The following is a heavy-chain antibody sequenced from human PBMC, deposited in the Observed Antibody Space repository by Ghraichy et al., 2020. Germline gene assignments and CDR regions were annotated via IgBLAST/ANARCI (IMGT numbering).Heavy chain of an antibody. V-gene: IGHV4-61*01. D-gene: IGHD5-24*01. CDR1: GGSVSSGSYY. CDR3: ARMAGSYPHYFDY. CDR2: IYYSGST. Sequence: SETLSLTCTVSGGSVSSGSYYWIWIRQPPGKGLEWIGYIYYSGSTNYNPSLKSRVTISVDTSKNQFSLKLSSVTAADTAVYYCARMAGSYPHYFDYWGQGTLVTVSS. J-gene: IGHJ4*02.